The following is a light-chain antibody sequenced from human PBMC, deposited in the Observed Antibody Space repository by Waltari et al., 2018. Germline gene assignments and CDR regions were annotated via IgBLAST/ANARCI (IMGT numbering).Light chain of an antibody. V-gene: IGLV1-40*01. J-gene: IGLJ2*01. CDR1: SPNIRAGYD. CDR3: QSYDSSLSAVV. Sequence: QSVLTQPPSVSGAPGQRVTISCPGSSPNIRAGYDVHWYQQPPGTAPKLLIYGNSNRPSGVPDRFSGSKSGTSASLAITGLQAEDEADYYCQSYDSSLSAVVFGGGTKLTVL. CDR2: GNS.